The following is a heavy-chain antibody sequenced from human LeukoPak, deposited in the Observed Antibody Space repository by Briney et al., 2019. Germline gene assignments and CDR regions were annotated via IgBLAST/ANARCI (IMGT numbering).Heavy chain of an antibody. CDR3: TSRNFNGGFDY. Sequence: SSETLSLTCAVYGGSFSGYYWSWIRQPPGKGLEWIGEINHSGSTNYNPSLKSRVTISVDTSKNQFSLKLTSVTAADTPVYYCTSRNFNGGFDYRGQGTPVTVSS. CDR1: GGSFSGYY. J-gene: IGHJ4*02. V-gene: IGHV4-34*01. D-gene: IGHD2-8*01. CDR2: INHSGST.